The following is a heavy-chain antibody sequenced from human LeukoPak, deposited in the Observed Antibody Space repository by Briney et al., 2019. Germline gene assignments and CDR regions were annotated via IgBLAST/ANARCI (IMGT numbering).Heavy chain of an antibody. J-gene: IGHJ6*03. V-gene: IGHV1-8*02. CDR1: GYTFTTYH. Sequence: ASVKVSCKPSGYTFTTYHINWMRQATGQGLEWMGWLNPDSGDTGYAQKFQGRVTLTRDTSISTAYMELTNLSSDDTAVYYCARVGGSTGQLYYYYYYMDVWGKGTTVTVFS. D-gene: IGHD5-12*01. CDR3: ARVGGSTGQLYYYYYYMDV. CDR2: LNPDSGDT.